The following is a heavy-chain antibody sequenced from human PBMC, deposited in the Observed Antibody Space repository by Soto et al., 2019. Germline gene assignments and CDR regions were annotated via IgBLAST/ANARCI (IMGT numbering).Heavy chain of an antibody. CDR2: IYYSGST. Sequence: QLQLQESGPGLVKPSETLSLTCTVSGGSISSSSYYWGWIRQPPGKGLEWIGSIYYSGSTYYNPSLKSRVTISVATAKNRFSLKLSSVTAADTAVYYCARLYDFWSGYYPGYFDYWGQGTLVTVSS. V-gene: IGHV4-39*01. CDR1: GGSISSSSYY. D-gene: IGHD3-3*01. CDR3: ARLYDFWSGYYPGYFDY. J-gene: IGHJ4*02.